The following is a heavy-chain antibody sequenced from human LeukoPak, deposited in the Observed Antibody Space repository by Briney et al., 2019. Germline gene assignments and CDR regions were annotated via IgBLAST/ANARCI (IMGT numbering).Heavy chain of an antibody. CDR1: GGSFSGYY. D-gene: IGHD3-10*01. CDR2: INHSGST. J-gene: IGHJ4*02. V-gene: IGHV4-34*01. CDR3: ARLVRAQYYYGSGSFDY. Sequence: SETLSLTCAVYGGSFSGYYWSWIRQPPGKGLEWIGEINHSGSTNYNPSLKSRVTILVDTSKNQFSLKLSSVTAADTAVYYCARLVRAQYYYGSGSFDYWGQGTLVTVSS.